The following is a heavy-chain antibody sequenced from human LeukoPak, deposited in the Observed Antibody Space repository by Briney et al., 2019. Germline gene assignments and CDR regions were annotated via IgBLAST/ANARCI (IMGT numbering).Heavy chain of an antibody. CDR2: IIPIFGTA. V-gene: IGHV1-69*05. CDR3: ARVRIAVAAPFDY. J-gene: IGHJ4*02. D-gene: IGHD6-19*01. Sequence: PVKVSCKASGGTFSSYAISWVRQAPGQGLEWMGRIIPIFGTANYAQKFQGRVTITTDESTSTAYMELSSLRSEDTAVYYCARVRIAVAAPFDYWGQGTLVTVSS. CDR1: GGTFSSYA.